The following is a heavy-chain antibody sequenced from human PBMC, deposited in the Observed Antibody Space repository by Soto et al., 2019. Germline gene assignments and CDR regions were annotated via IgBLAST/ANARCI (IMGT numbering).Heavy chain of an antibody. V-gene: IGHV4-30-2*01. J-gene: IGHJ6*02. D-gene: IGHD3-10*01. CDR2: IYHSGST. Sequence: TLSLTCAVSGGSISSGGYSWSWIRQPPGKGLEWIGYIYHSGSTYYNPSLKSRVTISVDRSKNQFSLKLSSVTAADTAVYYCAREPAGRGYYYGMDVWGQGTTVTVSS. CDR1: GGSISSGGYS. CDR3: AREPAGRGYYYGMDV.